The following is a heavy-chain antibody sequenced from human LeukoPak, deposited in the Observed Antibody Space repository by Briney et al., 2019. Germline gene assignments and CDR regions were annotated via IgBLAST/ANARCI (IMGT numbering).Heavy chain of an antibody. J-gene: IGHJ6*03. CDR3: ARRIEEVFGVEYYYYYYMDV. V-gene: IGHV4-39*01. D-gene: IGHD3-3*01. CDR2: FYYTGST. Sequence: PSETLSLTCTVSGGSISSNGYYWGWIRQPPGKGLEWIGSFYYTGSTFYSPSLKSRVTISVDTSKNQFSLKLSSVTAADTAVYYCARRIEEVFGVEYYYYYYMDVWGKGTTVTVSS. CDR1: GGSISSNGYY.